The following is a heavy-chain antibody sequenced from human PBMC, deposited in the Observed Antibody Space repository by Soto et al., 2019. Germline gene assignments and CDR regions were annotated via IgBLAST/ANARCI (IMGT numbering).Heavy chain of an antibody. J-gene: IGHJ6*02. CDR1: RGTFSSYA. D-gene: IGHD2-15*01. Sequence: QVQLVQSGAEVKKPGSSVKVSCKASRGTFSSYAISWVRQAPGQGLEWMGGIIPIFGTANYAQKFQGRVTITADESTSTAYMELSSLRSEDTAVYYCARTLVAATPNYYYYGMDVWGQGTTVTVSS. CDR2: IIPIFGTA. CDR3: ARTLVAATPNYYYYGMDV. V-gene: IGHV1-69*01.